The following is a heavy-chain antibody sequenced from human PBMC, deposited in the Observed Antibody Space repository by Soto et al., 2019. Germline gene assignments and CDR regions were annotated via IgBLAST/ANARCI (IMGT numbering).Heavy chain of an antibody. J-gene: IGHJ5*02. CDR3: VAQTYSYSWHH. CDR2: ISLSGSS. V-gene: IGHV4-4*02. CDR1: SGSISSTHW. Sequence: QVQLQESGPGLVKPSGTLSLTCAVTSGSISSTHWWSWVRQSPGKGLEWIGEISLSGSSNCNPSLYCRVTMSIDQSKHQSSLSLTSVTAADTAVYYRVAQTYSYSWHHWGPGTLVTVSS. D-gene: IGHD6-13*01.